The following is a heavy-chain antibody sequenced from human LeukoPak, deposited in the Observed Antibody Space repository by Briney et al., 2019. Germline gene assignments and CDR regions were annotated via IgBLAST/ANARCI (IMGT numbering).Heavy chain of an antibody. CDR1: GFTFSSYS. CDR2: ISSSSTI. D-gene: IGHD2-2*01. CDR3: ARGGDSTRHDAFDI. V-gene: IGHV3-48*01. Sequence: GGSLRLSCAASGFTFSSYSMNWVRQAPGKGLEWVSYISSSSTIYYADSVKRRFTISRDNAKNSLYLQMNRLRPEDTAVYHRARGGDSTRHDAFDICGQGTMVTVSS. J-gene: IGHJ3*02.